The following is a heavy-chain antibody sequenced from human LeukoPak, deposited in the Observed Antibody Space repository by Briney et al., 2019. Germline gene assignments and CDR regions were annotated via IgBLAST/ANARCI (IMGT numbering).Heavy chain of an antibody. V-gene: IGHV4-39*07. CDR2: IYYSGST. CDR1: GGSISSSSYY. J-gene: IGHJ3*02. D-gene: IGHD1-1*01. Sequence: SETLSLTCTVSGGSISSSSYYWGWIRQPPGKGLEWIGSIYYSGSTYYNPSLKSRVTISVDTSKNQFSLKLSSVTAADTAVYYCARDRGVYNWNVRAAFDIWGQGTMVTVSS. CDR3: ARDRGVYNWNVRAAFDI.